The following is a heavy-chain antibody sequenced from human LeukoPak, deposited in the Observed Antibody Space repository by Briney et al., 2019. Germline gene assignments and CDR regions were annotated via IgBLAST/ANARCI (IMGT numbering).Heavy chain of an antibody. Sequence: SETLSLTCTVSGGSISSSSYYWGWIRQPPGKGLEWIGSIYYSGSTYYNPSLKSRVTISVDTSKNQFSLKLSSVTAADTAVYYCAKDSSTWGNLAGHFDSWGQGTLVTVSS. J-gene: IGHJ4*02. CDR2: IYYSGST. V-gene: IGHV4-39*07. CDR3: AKDSSTWGNLAGHFDS. CDR1: GGSISSSSYY. D-gene: IGHD6-13*01.